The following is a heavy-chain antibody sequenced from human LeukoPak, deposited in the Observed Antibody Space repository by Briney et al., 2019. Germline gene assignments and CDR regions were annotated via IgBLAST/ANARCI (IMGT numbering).Heavy chain of an antibody. CDR2: ISSSGSTI. Sequence: GGSLRLSCAASGFTFSSYEMNWVRQAPGKGLEWVSYISSSGSTIYYADSVKGRFTISRDNAKNSLYLQMNSLRAEDTAVYYCARAPRCPNGNYYYYYMDVWGKGTTVTVSS. V-gene: IGHV3-48*03. D-gene: IGHD5-24*01. CDR1: GFTFSSYE. J-gene: IGHJ6*03. CDR3: ARAPRCPNGNYYYYYMDV.